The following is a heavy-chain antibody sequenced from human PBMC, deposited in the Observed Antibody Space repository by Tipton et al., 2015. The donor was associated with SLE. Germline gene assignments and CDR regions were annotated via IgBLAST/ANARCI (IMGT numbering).Heavy chain of an antibody. CDR2: INHSGST. D-gene: IGHD6-19*01. Sequence: TLSLTCAVYGGSFSGYYWSWIRQPPGPGLEWIGEINHSGSTNYNPSLKSRGTISVDTSKNQCSLKLSSVTAADTAVYYCARFIAVAGTVAFDIWGQGTMVTVSS. V-gene: IGHV4-34*01. CDR3: ARFIAVAGTVAFDI. CDR1: GGSFSGYY. J-gene: IGHJ3*02.